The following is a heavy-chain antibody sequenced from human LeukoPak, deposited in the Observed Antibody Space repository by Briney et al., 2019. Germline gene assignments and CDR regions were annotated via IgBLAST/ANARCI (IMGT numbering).Heavy chain of an antibody. CDR3: AKGARAYGSGSYKLFYYYMDV. CDR2: ISGSGGST. D-gene: IGHD3-10*01. V-gene: IGHV3-23*01. CDR1: VFTFSSYA. J-gene: IGHJ6*03. Sequence: GGSLRLSCAASVFTFSSYAMSWVRQAPGKGLEWISAISGSGGSTYYADSVKGRFTISRDNSKNTLYLQMNSLRAEDTAVYYCAKGARAYGSGSYKLFYYYMDVWGKGTTVTVSS.